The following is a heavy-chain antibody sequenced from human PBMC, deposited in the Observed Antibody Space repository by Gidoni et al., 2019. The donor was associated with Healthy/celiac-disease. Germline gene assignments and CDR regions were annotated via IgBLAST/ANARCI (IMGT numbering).Heavy chain of an antibody. J-gene: IGHJ3*02. CDR2: IYWDDDK. D-gene: IGHD2-8*01. CDR3: AHRDDGHNYGVGGKDAFDI. CDR1: GFSLSTSGVG. V-gene: IGHV2-5*02. Sequence: QITLKESGPTLVKPTQTLTLTCTFSGFSLSTSGVGVGWIRQPPGKALEWLALIYWDDDKRYSPSLKSRLTITKDTSKNQVVLTMTNMDPVDTATYYCAHRDDGHNYGVGGKDAFDIWGQGTMVTVSS.